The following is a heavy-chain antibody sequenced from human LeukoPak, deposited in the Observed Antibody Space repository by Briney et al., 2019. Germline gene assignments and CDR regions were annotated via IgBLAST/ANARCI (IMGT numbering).Heavy chain of an antibody. CDR1: GGSISSGSYY. J-gene: IGHJ4*02. D-gene: IGHD6-25*01. Sequence: PSETLSLTCTVSGGSISSGSYYWSWIRQPAGKGLEWIGRIYTSGSTNYNPSLKSRVTISVDTSKNQFSLKLSSVTAADTAVYYCVRGRSSSSRYPDYWGQGTLVTVSS. CDR2: IYTSGST. V-gene: IGHV4-61*02. CDR3: VRGRSSSSRYPDY.